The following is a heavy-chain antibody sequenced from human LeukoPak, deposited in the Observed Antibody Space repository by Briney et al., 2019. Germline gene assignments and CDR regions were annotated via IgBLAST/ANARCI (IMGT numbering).Heavy chain of an antibody. CDR1: GFTFDDYA. Sequence: PGRSLRLSCAASGFTFDDYAMTWVRQAPGKGLEWVAAISDSGGYTYYADSVKGRFTISRDNSKNMLYLQMNNLRAEDTAVYYCANFERTVAGPYNWFDPWGQGTLVTVSS. J-gene: IGHJ5*02. V-gene: IGHV3-23*01. D-gene: IGHD6-19*01. CDR2: ISDSGGYT. CDR3: ANFERTVAGPYNWFDP.